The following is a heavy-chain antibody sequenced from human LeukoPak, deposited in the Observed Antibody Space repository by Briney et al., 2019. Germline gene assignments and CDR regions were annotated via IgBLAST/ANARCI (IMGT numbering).Heavy chain of an antibody. Sequence: PGGSLRLSCAASGFTFSAYSMNWVRQTPGKGLEWISSISTSGSYIYYADSLRGRVTMSRDNTKNSLYAQMNSLRAEDTAVYYCARDAGNGYDVAYYYHGMDVWGQGTTVIVSS. D-gene: IGHD5-12*01. V-gene: IGHV3-21*01. CDR2: ISTSGSYI. J-gene: IGHJ6*02. CDR1: GFTFSAYS. CDR3: ARDAGNGYDVAYYYHGMDV.